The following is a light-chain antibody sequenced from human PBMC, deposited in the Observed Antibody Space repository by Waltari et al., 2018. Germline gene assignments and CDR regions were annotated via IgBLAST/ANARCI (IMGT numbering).Light chain of an antibody. CDR3: QQTNSFPLT. J-gene: IGKJ3*01. Sequence: TCRASQDFSTWVAWYQQKPGEAPKLLIYAALNLQSGVPSRFSGGVSGTDFTLTITSLQPEDFATYYCQQTNSFPLTFGPGTKVDI. CDR1: QDFSTW. V-gene: IGKV1-12*01. CDR2: AAL.